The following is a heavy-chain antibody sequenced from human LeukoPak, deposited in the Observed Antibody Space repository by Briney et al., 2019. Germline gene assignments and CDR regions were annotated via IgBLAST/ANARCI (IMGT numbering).Heavy chain of an antibody. CDR3: AKDPSGTTSWGPDAFDI. D-gene: IGHD1-1*01. V-gene: IGHV3-23*01. Sequence: GGSLRLSCAASGFTFSSYEMNWVRQAPGKGLEWVSAISGSGGSTYYADSVKGRFTISRDNSKNTLYRQMNSLRAEDTAVYYCAKDPSGTTSWGPDAFDIWGQGTMVTVSS. CDR1: GFTFSSYE. CDR2: ISGSGGST. J-gene: IGHJ3*02.